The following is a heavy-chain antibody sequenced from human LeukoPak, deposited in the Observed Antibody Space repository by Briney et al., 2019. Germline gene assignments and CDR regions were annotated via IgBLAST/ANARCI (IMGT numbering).Heavy chain of an antibody. Sequence: SETLSLTCAVSGGSISSYYWNWIRQPAGKGLEWIGRIYASGSTNNPSLKSRVTMSLDTSKNQFSLKLSSVTAADTAVYYCARASPYMDVWGKGTTVTVSS. J-gene: IGHJ6*03. V-gene: IGHV4-4*07. CDR1: GGSISSYY. CDR3: ARASPYMDV. CDR2: IYASGST.